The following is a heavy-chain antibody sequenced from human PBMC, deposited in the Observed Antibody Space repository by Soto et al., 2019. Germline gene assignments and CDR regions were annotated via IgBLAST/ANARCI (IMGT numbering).Heavy chain of an antibody. J-gene: IGHJ6*02. V-gene: IGHV1-69*13. D-gene: IGHD6-13*01. CDR1: GGTFSSYA. Sequence: GASVKVSCKASGGTFSSYAISWVRQAPGQGLEWMGGIIPIFGTANYAQKFQGRVTITADESTSTAYMELSSLRSEDTAVYYCARSDRDSGRWYDYYYGMDVWGQGTTVTVSS. CDR2: IIPIFGTA. CDR3: ARSDRDSGRWYDYYYGMDV.